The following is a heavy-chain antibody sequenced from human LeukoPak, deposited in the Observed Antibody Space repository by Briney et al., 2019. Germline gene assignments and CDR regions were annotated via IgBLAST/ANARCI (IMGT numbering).Heavy chain of an antibody. CDR3: AKARFTAEDAFDV. D-gene: IGHD1-14*01. CDR2: MYYTGYT. Sequence: SETLSLTCAVSGDSIISHYWSWIRQPPGRGLEWIGYMYYTGYTKYNPSLKSRVSMSVDVSQNHFSLKLTSVTAADTAGYYCAKARFTAEDAFDVWGQGSMVTVCS. V-gene: IGHV4-59*11. CDR1: GDSIISHY. J-gene: IGHJ3*01.